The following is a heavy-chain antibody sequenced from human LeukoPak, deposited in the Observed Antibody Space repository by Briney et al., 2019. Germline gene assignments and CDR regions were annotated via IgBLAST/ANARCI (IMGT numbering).Heavy chain of an antibody. J-gene: IGHJ4*02. V-gene: IGHV3-30*02. CDR3: AKDPPPLYSNSPHRDY. CDR2: IRYDGSNK. D-gene: IGHD6-6*01. Sequence: AGSLRPSCAASAFTFSSNCMHWVRQAPGKGLEWVGFIRYDGSNKYYADSVKGRFTISTDNSKNTLYVQMNSLGGEDTAVYYCAKDPPPLYSNSPHRDYWGQGTLVTVPS. CDR1: AFTFSSNC.